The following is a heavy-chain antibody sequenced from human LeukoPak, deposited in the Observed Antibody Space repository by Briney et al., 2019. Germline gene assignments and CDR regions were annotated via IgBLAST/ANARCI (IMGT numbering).Heavy chain of an antibody. V-gene: IGHV3-23*01. CDR2: ISGSGGST. CDR3: ARVDTAMDSYYYYGMDV. CDR1: GFTFSSYA. D-gene: IGHD5-18*01. J-gene: IGHJ6*02. Sequence: GGSLRLSCAASGFTFSSYAMSWVRQAPGKGLEWVSAISGSGGSTYYADSVKGRFTISRDNSKNTLCLQMNSLRAEDTAVYYCARVDTAMDSYYYYGMDVWGQGTTVTVSS.